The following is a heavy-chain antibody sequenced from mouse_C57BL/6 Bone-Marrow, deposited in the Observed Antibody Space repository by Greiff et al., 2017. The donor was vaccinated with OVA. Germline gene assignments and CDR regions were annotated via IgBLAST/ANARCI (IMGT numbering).Heavy chain of an antibody. J-gene: IGHJ2*01. Sequence: VQRVESGAELATPGASVKLSCKASGYTFTSYWMHWVKQMPGQGLEWIGYINPSSGYTKYNQKFKDKATLTADKSSSTAYMQLSSLTYEDSAVYYCARDGYFYYFDYWGQGTTLTVSS. CDR1: GYTFTSYW. D-gene: IGHD2-3*01. V-gene: IGHV1-7*01. CDR2: INPSSGYT. CDR3: ARDGYFYYFDY.